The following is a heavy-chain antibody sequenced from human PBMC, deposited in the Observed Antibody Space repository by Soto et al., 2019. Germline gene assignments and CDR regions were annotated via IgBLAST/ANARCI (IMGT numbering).Heavy chain of an antibody. D-gene: IGHD2-2*02. Sequence: QVQLVQSGAEVKKPGSSVKVSCKASGGTFSSYAISWVRQAPGQGLEWMGGIIPIFGTANYAQKFQGRVTITADESTSTAYMELSSLRSEDTAVYYCARGVAGYCSSTSCYSGMDVWGQGTTVTVSS. CDR1: GGTFSSYA. V-gene: IGHV1-69*01. J-gene: IGHJ6*02. CDR2: IIPIFGTA. CDR3: ARGVAGYCSSTSCYSGMDV.